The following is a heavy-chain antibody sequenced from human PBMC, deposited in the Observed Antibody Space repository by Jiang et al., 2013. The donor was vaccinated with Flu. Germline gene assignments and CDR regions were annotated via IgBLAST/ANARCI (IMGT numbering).Heavy chain of an antibody. D-gene: IGHD1-26*01. V-gene: IGHV5-51*01. J-gene: IGHJ4*02. Sequence: SSQGQVTISADKSISTAYLQWSSLKASDTAMYYCARPLRDSGSYYFDYWGQGTLVTVSS. CDR3: ARPLRDSGSYYFDY.